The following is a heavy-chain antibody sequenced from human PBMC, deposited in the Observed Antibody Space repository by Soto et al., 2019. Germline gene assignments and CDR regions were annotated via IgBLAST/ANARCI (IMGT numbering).Heavy chain of an antibody. CDR2: IYYSGST. CDR1: GGSISSGGYY. J-gene: IGHJ6*02. Sequence: PSETLSLTCTVSGGSISSGGYYWSWTRQHPGKGLEWIGYIYYSGSTYYNPSLKSRVTISVDTSKNQFSLKLSSVTAADTAVYYCARESSEYYYDSGSYSENGMDVWSQGTTVTVSS. D-gene: IGHD3-10*01. V-gene: IGHV4-31*03. CDR3: ARESSEYYYDSGSYSENGMDV.